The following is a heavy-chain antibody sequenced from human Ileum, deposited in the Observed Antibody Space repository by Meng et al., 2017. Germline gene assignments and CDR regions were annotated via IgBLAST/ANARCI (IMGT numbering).Heavy chain of an antibody. CDR2: MNTDKGNT. D-gene: IGHD1-1*01. V-gene: IGHV1-18*01. CDR3: AREGAYNGGDY. Sequence: QGQLVQSGAEVKKPGASVKVSCKASGYTFTTYGISWVRQAPGQGLEWMGWMNTDKGNTNYTQKFQGRVTMTRDTSTSTAYMELRSLRSADTAVYDCAREGAYNGGDYWGQGTLVTVSS. J-gene: IGHJ4*02. CDR1: GYTFTTYG.